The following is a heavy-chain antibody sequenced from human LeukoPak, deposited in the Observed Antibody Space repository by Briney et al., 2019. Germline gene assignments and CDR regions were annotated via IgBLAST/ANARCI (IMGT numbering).Heavy chain of an antibody. J-gene: IGHJ6*02. V-gene: IGHV1-2*02. CDR1: GYTFTGYY. CDR2: INPNSGGT. Sequence: ASVKVSCKASGYTFTGYYMHWVRQAPGQGLGWMGWINPNSGGTNYAQKFQGRVTITADESTSTAYMELSSLRSEDTAVYYCTETSRYYYYYGMDVWGQGTTVTVSS. CDR3: TETSRYYYYYGMDV.